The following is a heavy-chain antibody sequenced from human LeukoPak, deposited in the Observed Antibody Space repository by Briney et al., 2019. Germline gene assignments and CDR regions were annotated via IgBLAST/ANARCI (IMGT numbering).Heavy chain of an antibody. CDR1: GYTFTGYY. CDR3: ARDYGPLQSTFYYMDV. Sequence: ASVKVSCKTSGYTFTGYYIHWVRQAPGQGLEWMGRINPNSGGTNYAQKFQGRVTMTRDTSISTAYMELSRLRSEDTAVYYCARDYGPLQSTFYYMDVWGKGTTVTGSS. V-gene: IGHV1-2*06. CDR2: INPNSGGT. J-gene: IGHJ6*03. D-gene: IGHD3-16*01.